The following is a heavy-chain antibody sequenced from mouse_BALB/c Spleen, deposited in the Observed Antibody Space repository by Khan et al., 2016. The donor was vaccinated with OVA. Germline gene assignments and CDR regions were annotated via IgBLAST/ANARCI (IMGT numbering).Heavy chain of an antibody. V-gene: IGHV1S56*01. CDR1: GYTLTSYY. D-gene: IGHD1-1*01. CDR2: IYPVDGST. CDR3: AKCYYGYLDY. Sequence: QVQLQQSGPELVRPGASVKLSCKASGYTLTSYYIHWVKQRPGQGLEWIGWIYPVDGSTKYDEKFKGKTTLTADTSSSTASMLLSSLTSEGSAIYFCAKCYYGYLDYWGQGTTLTVSS. J-gene: IGHJ2*01.